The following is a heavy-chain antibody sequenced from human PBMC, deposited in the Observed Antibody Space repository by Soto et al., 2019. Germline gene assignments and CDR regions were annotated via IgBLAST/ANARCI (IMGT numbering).Heavy chain of an antibody. CDR2: INPSGGST. J-gene: IGHJ4*02. CDR3: ARDRYCSSTSCSVYYFDY. CDR1: GYTFTSYY. Sequence: ASVKVSCKASGYTFTSYYMHWVRQAPGQGLEWMGIINPSGGSTSYAQKFQGRVTMTRDTSTSTVYMELSSLRSGDTAVYYCARDRYCSSTSCSVYYFDYWGQGTLVTVSS. D-gene: IGHD2-2*01. V-gene: IGHV1-46*03.